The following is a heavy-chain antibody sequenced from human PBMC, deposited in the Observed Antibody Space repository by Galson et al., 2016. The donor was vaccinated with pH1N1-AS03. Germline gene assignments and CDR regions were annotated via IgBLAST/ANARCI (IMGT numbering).Heavy chain of an antibody. CDR2: IYPSGNP. D-gene: IGHD5-18*01. CDR3: ARGHVDTALAVDC. V-gene: IGHV4-61*02. Sequence: TLSLTCTVSSDSISDGFFYWTWIRQPAGKGLEWIGRIYPSGNPKYNPSLKSRVSISVDTSKNQFSLQLKSVTAGDTAVYFCARGHVDTALAVDCWGQGTPVTVSS. J-gene: IGHJ4*02. CDR1: SDSISDGFFY.